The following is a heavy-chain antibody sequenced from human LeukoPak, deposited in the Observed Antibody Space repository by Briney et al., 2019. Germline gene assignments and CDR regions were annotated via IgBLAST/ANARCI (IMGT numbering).Heavy chain of an antibody. J-gene: IGHJ4*02. D-gene: IGHD5-12*01. Sequence: GESLKISCKGSGYTFTSYWIAWVRRMPGKGLEWVGLIYPTDSDTRYSPSFQGQVTISADKSISTAYLQWNSLKASDTAMYYCARRGYSGYDLQYFDSWGQGTLVTVSS. CDR1: GYTFTSYW. V-gene: IGHV5-51*01. CDR3: ARRGYSGYDLQYFDS. CDR2: IYPTDSDT.